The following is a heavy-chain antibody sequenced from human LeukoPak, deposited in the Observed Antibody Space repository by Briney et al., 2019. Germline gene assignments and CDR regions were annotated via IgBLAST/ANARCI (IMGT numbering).Heavy chain of an antibody. V-gene: IGHV3-48*02. J-gene: IGHJ3*02. CDR2: ISSSSTI. Sequence: GSLRLSCAASGFTFSSYSMNWVRQAPGKGLEWVSYISSSSTIYYADSVKGRFTISRDNAKNSLYLQMNSLRDEDTAVYYCARVSLDAFDIWGQGTMVTVSS. CDR3: ARVSLDAFDI. CDR1: GFTFSSYS.